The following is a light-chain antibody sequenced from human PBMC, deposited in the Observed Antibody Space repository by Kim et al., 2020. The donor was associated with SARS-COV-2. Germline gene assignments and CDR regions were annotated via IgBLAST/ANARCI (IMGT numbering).Light chain of an antibody. Sequence: DIRMTQSPSSLSASVGDRVTITCRASQVINNYLAWYQQKPGKAPTVVIYGASTLHSGVPSRFSGSGSGTDFTLTISSLQPEDVGSYYCQKYDSAPWTFGHGPRWIS. CDR1: QVINNY. V-gene: IGKV1-27*01. CDR2: GAS. J-gene: IGKJ1*01. CDR3: QKYDSAPWT.